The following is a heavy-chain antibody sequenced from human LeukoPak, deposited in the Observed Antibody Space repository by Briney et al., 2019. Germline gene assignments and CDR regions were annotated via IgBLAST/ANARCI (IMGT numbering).Heavy chain of an antibody. CDR2: INPNSGGT. V-gene: IGHV1-2*02. CDR3: ARCDYYDSSGYYGPTDY. J-gene: IGHJ4*02. Sequence: ASVKVSCKASGYTFTGYYMHWVRQAPGQGLEWMGWINPNSGGTNYAQKFQGRVTMTRDTSISTAYMELSSLRSEDTAVYYCARCDYYDSSGYYGPTDYWGQGTLVTVSS. D-gene: IGHD3-22*01. CDR1: GYTFTGYY.